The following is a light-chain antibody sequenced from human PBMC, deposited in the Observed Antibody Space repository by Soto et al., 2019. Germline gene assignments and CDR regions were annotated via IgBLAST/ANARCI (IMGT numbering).Light chain of an antibody. J-gene: IGLJ2*01. Sequence: QLVLTQSPSASASLGASVKLTCTLSSGHSSYAIAWHQKQPGKGPRYLMDLNNDGSHSKGDGIPDRFSGSSSGAERYLIISSLQSEDEADYYCQTWGTGFQVFGGGTPLTVL. CDR3: QTWGTGFQV. CDR2: LNNDGSH. CDR1: SGHSSYA. V-gene: IGLV4-69*01.